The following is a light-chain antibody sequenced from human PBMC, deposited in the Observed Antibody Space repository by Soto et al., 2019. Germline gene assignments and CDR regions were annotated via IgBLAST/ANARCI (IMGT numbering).Light chain of an antibody. CDR2: DVS. CDR3: SSYTSSSTRV. CDR1: SSDVGGYNY. J-gene: IGLJ1*01. V-gene: IGLV2-14*01. Sequence: ALTQPASGSGSPGQSITISCTGTSSDVGGYNYVSWYQQHPGKAPKLMIYDVSNRPSGVSNRFSGSKSGNTASLSISGLQAEDEADYYCSSYTSSSTRVFGTGTKVNVL.